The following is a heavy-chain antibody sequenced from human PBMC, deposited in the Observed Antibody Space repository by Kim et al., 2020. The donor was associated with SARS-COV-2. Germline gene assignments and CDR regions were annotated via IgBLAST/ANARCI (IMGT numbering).Heavy chain of an antibody. Sequence: YADSVKDRFTISRDNSKNTLYLQMNSLRADDTALYYCAKEKSGYDSLFDNWGQGTLVSVSS. J-gene: IGHJ4*02. D-gene: IGHD5-12*01. V-gene: IGHV3-23*01. CDR3: AKEKSGYDSLFDN.